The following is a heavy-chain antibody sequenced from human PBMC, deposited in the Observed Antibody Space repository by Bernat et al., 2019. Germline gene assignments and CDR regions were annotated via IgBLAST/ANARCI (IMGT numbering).Heavy chain of an antibody. CDR2: ISAYNGNT. J-gene: IGHJ5*02. D-gene: IGHD6-13*01. V-gene: IGHV1-18*01. CDR3: ARDADTAIAAAETYCWFDP. Sequence: QVQLVQSGAEVKKPGASVKVSCKASGYTFTSYGISWVRQAPGQGLEWMGWISAYNGNTNYAQKLQGRVTMTTDTSTSTAYMELRSLRSDDTAVYYCARDADTAIAAAETYCWFDPWGQGTLVTVSS. CDR1: GYTFTSYG.